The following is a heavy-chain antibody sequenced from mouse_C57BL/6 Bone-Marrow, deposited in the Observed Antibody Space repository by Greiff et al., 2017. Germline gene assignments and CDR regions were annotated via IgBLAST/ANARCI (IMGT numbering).Heavy chain of an antibody. J-gene: IGHJ1*03. CDR1: GYTFTSYG. Sequence: QVQLKESGAELARPGASVKLSCKASGYTFTSYGISWVKQRTGQGLEWIGEIYPRSGNTYYNEKFKGKATLTADKSSSTAYMELRSLTSEDSAVYFCARSLGDGYPGYFDVWGTGTTVTVSS. CDR2: IYPRSGNT. CDR3: ARSLGDGYPGYFDV. V-gene: IGHV1-81*01. D-gene: IGHD2-3*01.